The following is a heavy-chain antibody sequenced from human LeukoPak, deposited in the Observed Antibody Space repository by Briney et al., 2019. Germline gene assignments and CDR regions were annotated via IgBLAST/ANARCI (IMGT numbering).Heavy chain of an antibody. CDR3: ARDLAGVPGGAFDI. V-gene: IGHV4-38-2*02. D-gene: IGHD3-10*01. CDR1: GYSISSGYY. Sequence: SETLSLTCTVSGYSISSGYYWGWIRQPPGKGLEWIGSIYHSGSTYYNPSLKSRVTISVDTSKNQFSLKLSSVTAADTAVYYCARDLAGVPGGAFDIWGQGTMVTVSS. J-gene: IGHJ3*02. CDR2: IYHSGST.